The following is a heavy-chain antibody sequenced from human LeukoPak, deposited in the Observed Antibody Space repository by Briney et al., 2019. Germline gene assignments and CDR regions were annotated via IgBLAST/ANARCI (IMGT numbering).Heavy chain of an antibody. J-gene: IGHJ3*02. CDR1: GGSIRSDF. CDR2: VYYSGST. Sequence: SETLSLTCTVSGGSIRSDFWSWIRQPPGKGLEWIGYVYYSGSTNYSPSLNSRVTISIDTSKNKFSLKLTSVTAADTAVYYCARDRSANDAFDIWGQGTMVAVSS. V-gene: IGHV4-59*12. CDR3: ARDRSANDAFDI. D-gene: IGHD1-26*01.